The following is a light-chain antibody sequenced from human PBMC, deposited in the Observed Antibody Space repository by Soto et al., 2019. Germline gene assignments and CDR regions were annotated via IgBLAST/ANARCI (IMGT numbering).Light chain of an antibody. CDR1: QHVTTTY. V-gene: IGKV3-20*01. CDR3: QQYDSSFT. Sequence: IVLTQSPATLSLSPGERATLSCTASQHVTTTYIAWYQQKFGQAPRLLIYGASTRATGTPDRFTGGGFGTDFTLTISRVEPEDFAVYYCQQYDSSFTFGGGTKVVMK. CDR2: GAS. J-gene: IGKJ4*01.